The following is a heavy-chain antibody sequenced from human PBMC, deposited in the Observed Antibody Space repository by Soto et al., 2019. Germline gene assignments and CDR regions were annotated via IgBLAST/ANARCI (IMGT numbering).Heavy chain of an antibody. V-gene: IGHV6-1*01. CDR3: PIVGLGSCRSPRCESLPSYYGMDV. Sequence: PSQTLSLTCAISGDSFSSNSAASNWSRQSPSRGLEWLGRTDYRSKWYNDYAVSVKSRITINPDTSKNQFSLQLNSVTPEDTAVYSCPIVGLGSCRSPRCESLPSYYGMDVWGEGTTANVTS. J-gene: IGHJ6*01. D-gene: IGHD2-2*01. CDR2: TDYRSKWYN. CDR1: GDSFSSNSAA.